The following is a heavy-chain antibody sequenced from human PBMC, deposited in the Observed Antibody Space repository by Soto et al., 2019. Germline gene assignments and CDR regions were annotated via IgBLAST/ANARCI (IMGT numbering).Heavy chain of an antibody. CDR3: ARSQGSSTSLEIYYSYYYGMDV. D-gene: IGHD2-2*01. Sequence: QVQLVQSGAEVKKPGSSVKVSCKASGGTFSSYAISWVRQAPGQGLEWMGGIIPISETTNYAQKFQGRVTITADESNSTAYMELSSLTSEDTAVYYCARSQGSSTSLEIYYSYYYGMDVWGQGTTVTVSS. J-gene: IGHJ6*02. V-gene: IGHV1-69*01. CDR2: IIPISETT. CDR1: GGTFSSYA.